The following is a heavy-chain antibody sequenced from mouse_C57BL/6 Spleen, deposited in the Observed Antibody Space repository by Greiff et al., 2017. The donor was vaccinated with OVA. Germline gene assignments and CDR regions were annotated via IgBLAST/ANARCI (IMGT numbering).Heavy chain of an antibody. J-gene: IGHJ2*01. CDR1: GYTFTSYW. Sequence: QVQLKQPGAELVKPGASVKLSCKASGYTFTSYWMQWVKQRPGQGLEWIGEIDPSDSYTNYNQKFKGKATLTVDTSSSTAYMQLSSLTSEDSAVYYCAGYYSNFDYWGQGTTLTVSS. CDR2: IDPSDSYT. V-gene: IGHV1-50*01. D-gene: IGHD2-5*01. CDR3: AGYYSNFDY.